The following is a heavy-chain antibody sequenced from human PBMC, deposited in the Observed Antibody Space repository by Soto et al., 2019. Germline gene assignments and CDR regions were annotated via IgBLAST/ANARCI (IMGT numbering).Heavy chain of an antibody. Sequence: SETLSLTCTVSGGSISSGGYYWSWIRQHPGKGLEWIGYIYYSGSTYYNPSLKSRVTISVDTSKNQFSLKLSSVTAADTAVYYCARDRVTYYDILTGYKSGKGYYYYGMDVWGQGTTVTVSS. D-gene: IGHD3-9*01. CDR1: GGSISSGGYY. CDR2: IYYSGST. V-gene: IGHV4-31*03. J-gene: IGHJ6*02. CDR3: ARDRVTYYDILTGYKSGKGYYYYGMDV.